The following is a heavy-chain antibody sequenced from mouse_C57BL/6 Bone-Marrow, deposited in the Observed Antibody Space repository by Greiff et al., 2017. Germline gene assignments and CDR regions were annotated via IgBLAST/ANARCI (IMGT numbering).Heavy chain of an antibody. J-gene: IGHJ2*01. CDR2: IDPENGDT. CDR1: GFNTKDDY. V-gene: IGHV14-4*01. D-gene: IGHD2-4*01. CDR3: TTVDYDYFDY. Sequence: DVKLQESGAELVRPGASVKLSCTASGFNTKDDYIPWVNQRPEQGLEWIGWIDPENGDTEYASKFQGKATITADTSSNTAYLQLSSLTSDDTAVYYFTTVDYDYFDYWGQGTTRTVSS.